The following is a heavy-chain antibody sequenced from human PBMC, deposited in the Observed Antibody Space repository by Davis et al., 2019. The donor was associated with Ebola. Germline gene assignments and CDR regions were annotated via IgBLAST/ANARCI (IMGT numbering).Heavy chain of an antibody. Sequence: SETLSLTCTVSGGSISSYYWSWIRQPPGKGLEWIGSIYYSGSTYYNPSLKSRVTISVDTSKNQFSLKLSSVTAADTAVYYCARGRTSRNWFDPWGQGTLVTVSS. CDR3: ARGRTSRNWFDP. CDR2: IYYSGST. J-gene: IGHJ5*02. V-gene: IGHV4-59*05. CDR1: GGSISSYY.